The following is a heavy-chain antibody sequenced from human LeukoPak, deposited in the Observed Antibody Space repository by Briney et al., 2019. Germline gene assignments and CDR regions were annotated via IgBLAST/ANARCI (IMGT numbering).Heavy chain of an antibody. Sequence: ASVKVSCKASGYTFTGYYMHWVRQAPGQGLEWMGGIIPIFGTANYAQKFQGRVTMTEDTSTDTAYMELSSLRSEDTAAYYCATVSQSNYYDSSGQFFDYWGQGTLVTVSS. CDR2: IIPIFGTA. V-gene: IGHV1-69*06. CDR3: ATVSQSNYYDSSGQFFDY. CDR1: GYTFTGYY. J-gene: IGHJ4*01. D-gene: IGHD3-22*01.